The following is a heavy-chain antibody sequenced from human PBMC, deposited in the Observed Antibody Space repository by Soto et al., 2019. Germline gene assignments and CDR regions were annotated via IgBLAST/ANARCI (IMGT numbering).Heavy chain of an antibody. CDR1: GFTFSSYA. J-gene: IGHJ6*02. CDR2: ISYDGSNK. V-gene: IGHV3-30-3*01. D-gene: IGHD5-18*01. Sequence: GGSLRLSCAASGFTFSSYAMHWVRQAPGKGLEWVAVISYDGSNKYYADSVKGRFTISRDNSKNTLYLQMNSLRAEDTAVYYCAKETADTAMARGYYYYYYGMDVWGQGTTVTVSS. CDR3: AKETADTAMARGYYYYYYGMDV.